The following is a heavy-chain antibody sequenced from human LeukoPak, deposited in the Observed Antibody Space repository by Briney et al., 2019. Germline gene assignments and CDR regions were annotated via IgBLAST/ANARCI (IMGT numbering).Heavy chain of an antibody. Sequence: GGSLRLSCAASGFTFSNAWMTWVRQAPGKGLEWVGRIKIKTEGGTIDYAAPVKGRFTISRDDSKNTLYLQMDSLKTEDTAVYYCSTSYCGGGSCYKGLMYYWGQGTLVTVSS. D-gene: IGHD2-15*01. CDR3: STSYCGGGSCYKGLMYY. V-gene: IGHV3-15*01. CDR2: IKIKTEGGTI. CDR1: GFTFSNAW. J-gene: IGHJ4*02.